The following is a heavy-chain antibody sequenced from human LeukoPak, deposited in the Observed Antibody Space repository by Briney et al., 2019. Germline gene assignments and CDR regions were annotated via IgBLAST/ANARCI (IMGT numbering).Heavy chain of an antibody. CDR3: STFFSYGYDGFDH. J-gene: IGHJ4*02. D-gene: IGHD5-12*01. Sequence: ASVNVSCKLSGYTLTELSMHWVRQAPGKGLEWMGGFDPEDGETIYAQTLQGRVTMPEDTSSDPAYMELSSLRSGDTGVYYCSTFFSYGYDGFDHWGQGTLVTVPS. CDR1: GYTLTELS. CDR2: FDPEDGET. V-gene: IGHV1-24*01.